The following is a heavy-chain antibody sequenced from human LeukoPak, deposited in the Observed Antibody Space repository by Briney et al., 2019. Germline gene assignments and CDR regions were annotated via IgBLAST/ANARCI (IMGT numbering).Heavy chain of an antibody. V-gene: IGHV4-39*01. CDR3: ATSSGYPFDY. J-gene: IGHJ4*02. D-gene: IGHD3-22*01. CDR1: GGSISSSSYY. CDR2: TYYSGST. Sequence: SETLSLTCTVSGGSISSSSYYWGWIRQPPGKGLEWIGSTYYSGSTYYNPSLKSRVTISVDTSKNQFSLKLSSVTAADTAVYYCATSSGYPFDYWGQGTLVTVSS.